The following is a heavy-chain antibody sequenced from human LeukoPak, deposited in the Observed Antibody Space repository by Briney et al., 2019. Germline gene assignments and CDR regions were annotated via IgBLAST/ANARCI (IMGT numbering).Heavy chain of an antibody. CDR2: IYYSGST. V-gene: IGHV4-59*01. CDR1: GGSISSYY. CDR3: ARVPYYYDSSGSYYFDY. D-gene: IGHD3-22*01. J-gene: IGHJ4*02. Sequence: SETLSLTCTVSGGSISSYYWSWIRQPPGKGLEWTGYIYYSGSTNYNPSLKSRVTISVDTSKNQFSLKLSSVTAADTAVYYCARVPYYYDSSGSYYFDYWGQGTLVTVSS.